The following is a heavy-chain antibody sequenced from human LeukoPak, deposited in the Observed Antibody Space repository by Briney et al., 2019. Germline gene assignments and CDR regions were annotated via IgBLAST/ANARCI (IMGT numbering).Heavy chain of an antibody. CDR2: IFYSGSI. V-gene: IGHV4-4*02. J-gene: IGHJ4*02. D-gene: IGHD2-15*01. Sequence: SETLSLTCAVSGGSISTYNWWSWVRQPPGKGLEWIGEIFYSGSINYNPSLKSRVTLSLDKSKNQFSLKLSSVTAADTAVYYCARGRYCSGGSCYYFDYWGQGTLVTVSS. CDR3: ARGRYCSGGSCYYFDY. CDR1: GGSISTYNW.